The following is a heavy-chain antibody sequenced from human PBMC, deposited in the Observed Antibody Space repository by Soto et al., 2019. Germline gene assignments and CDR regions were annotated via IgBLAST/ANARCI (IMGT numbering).Heavy chain of an antibody. V-gene: IGHV3-23*01. CDR3: AKQPVIIRTQGAFDI. Sequence: EVRLLESGGGLVQPGGSLRLSCAASGFTFRRYTMSWVRQTPGKGLEWVSSTTASGGTTYYADSVKGRFTISRDNSKDTLPLEMNSLRADDTAVYYCAKQPVIIRTQGAFDIWGQGTMVTVSS. CDR2: TTASGGTT. CDR1: GFTFRRYT. J-gene: IGHJ3*02.